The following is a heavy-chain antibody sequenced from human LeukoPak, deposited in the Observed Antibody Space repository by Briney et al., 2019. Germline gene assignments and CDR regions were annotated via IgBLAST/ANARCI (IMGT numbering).Heavy chain of an antibody. CDR2: INPNSGGT. V-gene: IGHV1-2*06. J-gene: IGHJ4*02. CDR1: GYTFTGYY. CDR3: ARDPLRIVEGSFPFDY. Sequence: VASVKVSCKASGYTFTGYYMHWVRQAAPGQGLEWMGRINPNSGGTNYAQKFQGRVTMTRDTSISTAYKELSRLRSDDTAVYYCARDPLRIVEGSFPFDYWGQGTLVTVSS. D-gene: IGHD1-26*01.